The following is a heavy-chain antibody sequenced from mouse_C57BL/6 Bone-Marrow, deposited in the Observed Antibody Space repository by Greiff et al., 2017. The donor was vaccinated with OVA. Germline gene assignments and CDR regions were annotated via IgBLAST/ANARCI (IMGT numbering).Heavy chain of an antibody. CDR2: IDPANGNT. D-gene: IGHD2-2*01. CDR3: ARYGYEDY. V-gene: IGHV14-3*01. Sequence: VQLQQSVAELVRPGASVKLSCTASGFNIKNTYMHCVKQRPEQGLEWIGRIDPANGNTKYAPKFQGKATITADTSSNTAYLQLSSLTSEDTAIYYCARYGYEDYWGQGTTLTVSS. J-gene: IGHJ2*01. CDR1: GFNIKNTY.